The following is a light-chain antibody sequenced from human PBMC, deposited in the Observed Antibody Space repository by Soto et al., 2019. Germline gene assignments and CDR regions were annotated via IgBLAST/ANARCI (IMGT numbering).Light chain of an antibody. CDR2: AAS. Sequence: IQLTQSPSSLSAAVGDRVTITCRASQGISSFLAWYQQKPGKAPNLLIYAASTLQSGVPSRFSGSGSGTESTLTVSNLQPEDFATYYCQQLNSYPLTFGQGTRLEIK. CDR3: QQLNSYPLT. V-gene: IGKV1-9*01. CDR1: QGISSF. J-gene: IGKJ5*01.